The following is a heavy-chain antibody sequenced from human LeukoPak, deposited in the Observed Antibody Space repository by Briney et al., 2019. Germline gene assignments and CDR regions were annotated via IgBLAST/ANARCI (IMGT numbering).Heavy chain of an antibody. V-gene: IGHV3-9*01. D-gene: IGHD1-26*01. CDR2: ISWNSGSI. J-gene: IGHJ4*02. Sequence: GGSLRLSCAASGFTFDDYAMHWVRQAPGKGLEWVSGISWNSGSIDYADSVKGRFTISRDNAKNSLFLQMNSLRAEDTALYYCAKDDGATYSYFDYWGQGTLVTVFS. CDR1: GFTFDDYA. CDR3: AKDDGATYSYFDY.